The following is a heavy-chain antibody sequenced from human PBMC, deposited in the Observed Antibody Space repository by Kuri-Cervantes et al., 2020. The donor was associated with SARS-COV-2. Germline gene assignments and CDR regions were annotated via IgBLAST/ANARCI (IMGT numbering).Heavy chain of an antibody. J-gene: IGHJ6*02. D-gene: IGHD6-19*01. Sequence: GGSLRLSCAASGFTFSSYSMNWVRQAPGKGLEWVSSISSSSSYIYYADSVKGRFTISRDNAKNSLYLQMNSLRAEDTAVYYCARGRRRRSSGWYRAGYYYYGMDVWGQGTTVTVSS. CDR2: ISSSSSYI. CDR1: GFTFSSYS. V-gene: IGHV3-21*01. CDR3: ARGRRRRSSGWYRAGYYYYGMDV.